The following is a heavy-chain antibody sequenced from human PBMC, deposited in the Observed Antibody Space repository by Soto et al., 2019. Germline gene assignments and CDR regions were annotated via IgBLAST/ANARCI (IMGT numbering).Heavy chain of an antibody. J-gene: IGHJ4*02. Sequence: GGSLRLSCAASGFLLSNYAMTWVRQAPGKGLEWVSTIGRSGKSTFYADSVKGRFTISRDDSKNTLYLQMSNLRADDTAVYYCAKGKYSGSWYFDYWGQGALVTVSS. CDR2: IGRSGKST. CDR1: GFLLSNYA. CDR3: AKGKYSGSWYFDY. V-gene: IGHV3-23*01. D-gene: IGHD5-12*01.